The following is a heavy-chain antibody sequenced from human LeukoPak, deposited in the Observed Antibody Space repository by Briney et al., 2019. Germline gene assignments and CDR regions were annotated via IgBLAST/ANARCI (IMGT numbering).Heavy chain of an antibody. CDR2: ISSSSSYI. V-gene: IGHV3-21*04. D-gene: IGHD6-13*01. J-gene: IGHJ4*02. CDR1: GFTFRSYS. Sequence: PGGSLRLSCAASGFTFRSYSMNWVRQAPGKGLEWVSSISSSSSYIYYADSVKGRFIISRDNAKNSLYLQMNSLRAEDTAVYYCARGLMGIAYRGAFYYWGQGTLVTVSS. CDR3: ARGLMGIAYRGAFYY.